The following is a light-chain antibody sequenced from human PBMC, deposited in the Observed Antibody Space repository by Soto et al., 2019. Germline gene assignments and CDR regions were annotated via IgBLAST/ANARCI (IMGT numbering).Light chain of an antibody. CDR1: SSDIGAYNF. J-gene: IGLJ2*01. CDR2: DVN. CDR3: TSWTTSTTRI. Sequence: QSALTQPASVSWSPGQSITISCTGTSSDIGAYNFVSWYQQHPGKAPKLMLYDVNIRPSGVSNRFSGSKSGNTASLTISGLQAEDEADYYCTSWTTSTTRIFGGGTQLTVL. V-gene: IGLV2-14*03.